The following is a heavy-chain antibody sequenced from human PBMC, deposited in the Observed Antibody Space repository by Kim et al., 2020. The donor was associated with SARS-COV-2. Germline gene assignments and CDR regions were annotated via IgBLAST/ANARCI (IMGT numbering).Heavy chain of an antibody. J-gene: IGHJ2*01. D-gene: IGHD6-6*01. CDR2: INHSGST. CDR1: GGSFSGYY. CDR3: ARRRSSSVWYFDL. Sequence: SETLSLTCAVYGGSFSGYYWSWIRQPPGKGLEWIGEINHSGSTNYNPSLKSRVTISVDTSKNQFSLKLSSVTAADTAVYYCARRRSSSVWYFDLWGRGTLVTVSS. V-gene: IGHV4-34*01.